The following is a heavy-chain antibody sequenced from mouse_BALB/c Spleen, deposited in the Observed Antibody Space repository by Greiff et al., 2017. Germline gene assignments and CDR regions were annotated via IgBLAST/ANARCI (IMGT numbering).Heavy chain of an antibody. CDR3: ARVPSWEGREAMDY. J-gene: IGHJ4*01. Sequence: VQVVESGPGLVAPSQSLSITCTVSGFSLTSYGVHWVRQPPGKGLEWLGVIWAGGSTNYNSALMSRLSISKDNSKSQVFLKMNSLQTDDTAMYYCARVPSWEGREAMDYWGQGTSVTVSS. CDR1: GFSLTSYG. CDR2: IWAGGST. D-gene: IGHD4-1*01. V-gene: IGHV2-9*02.